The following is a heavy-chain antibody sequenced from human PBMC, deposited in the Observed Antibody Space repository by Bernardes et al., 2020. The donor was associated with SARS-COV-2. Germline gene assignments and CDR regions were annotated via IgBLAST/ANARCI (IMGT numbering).Heavy chain of an antibody. D-gene: IGHD1-7*01. CDR2: IVVGSGNT. Sequence: SVKVSCKASGFTFTNSATQWVRQARGQRLEWIGWIVVGSGNTYYAQKFQDRVTITRDLSTSTAYMELRSLRSEDTAVYYCAADQLQNGWWGQGTLVTVSS. CDR1: GFTFTNSA. CDR3: AADQLQNGW. V-gene: IGHV1-58*02. J-gene: IGHJ4*02.